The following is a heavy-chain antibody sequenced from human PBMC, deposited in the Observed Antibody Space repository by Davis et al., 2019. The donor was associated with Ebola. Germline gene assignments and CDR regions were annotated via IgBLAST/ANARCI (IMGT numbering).Heavy chain of an antibody. D-gene: IGHD2-21*02. J-gene: IGHJ6*04. CDR1: GYTFTSYY. CDR3: AREENVVVTATNYYYYGMDV. V-gene: IGHV1-46*01. Sequence: AASVKVSCKASGYTFTSYYMHWVRQAPGQGLEWMGMINPSGGSTSDAQKFQGRVTMTRDTSTSTVYMELSSLRSEDTAVYYCAREENVVVTATNYYYYGMDVWGKGTTVTVSS. CDR2: INPSGGST.